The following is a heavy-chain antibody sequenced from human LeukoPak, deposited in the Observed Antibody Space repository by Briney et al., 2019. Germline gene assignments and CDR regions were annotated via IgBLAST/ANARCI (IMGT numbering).Heavy chain of an antibody. V-gene: IGHV4-39*01. CDR2: IYYSGST. D-gene: IGHD3-9*01. CDR3: ASITIFEREMDFDY. J-gene: IGHJ4*02. CDR1: GGSISSSSYY. Sequence: PSETLSLTCTVSGGSISSSSYYWGWIRQPPGKGLEWIGSIYYSGSTYYNPSLKSRVTISVDTSKNQFSLKLSSVTAADTAVYYCASITIFEREMDFDYWGQGTLVTVSS.